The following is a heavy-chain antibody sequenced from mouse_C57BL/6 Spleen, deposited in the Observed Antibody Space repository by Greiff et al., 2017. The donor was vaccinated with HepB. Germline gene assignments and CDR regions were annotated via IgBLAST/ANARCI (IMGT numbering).Heavy chain of an antibody. J-gene: IGHJ4*01. CDR2: IRSKSNNYAT. V-gene: IGHV10-1*01. CDR1: GFSFNTYA. CDR3: VRHHCNWAMDY. Sequence: EVQRVESGGGLVQPKGSLKLSCAASGFSFNTYAMNWVRQAPGKGLEWVARIRSKSNNYATYYADSVKDRFTISRDDSESMLYLQMNNLKTEDTAMYYCVRHHCNWAMDYWGQGTSVTVSS. D-gene: IGHD4-1*01.